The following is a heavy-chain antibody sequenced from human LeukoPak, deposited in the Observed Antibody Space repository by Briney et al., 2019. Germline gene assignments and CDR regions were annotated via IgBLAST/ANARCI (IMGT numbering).Heavy chain of an antibody. J-gene: IGHJ4*02. CDR2: IYYSGST. D-gene: IGHD6-13*01. CDR1: GGSISSYY. Sequence: NPSETLSLTCTVSGGSISSYYWSWIRQPPGKGLEWIGYIYYSGSTNYNPSLKSRVTISVDTSKNQFSLKLSSVTAADTAVYYCARGDTATIVAAGYGVFYWGQGTLVTVSS. V-gene: IGHV4-59*01. CDR3: ARGDTATIVAAGYGVFY.